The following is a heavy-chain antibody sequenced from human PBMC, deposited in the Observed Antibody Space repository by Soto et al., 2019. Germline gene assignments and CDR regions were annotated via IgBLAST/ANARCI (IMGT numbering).Heavy chain of an antibody. CDR1: GYNFISSE. D-gene: IGHD4-17*01. J-gene: IGHJ4*02. CDR3: ARHETLHGDYDY. CDR2: MNPHTGET. V-gene: IGHV1-8*02. Sequence: ASVKVSCKTSGYNFISSEISWVRQAPGQGLELMGWMNPHTGETDATRKFQGRLTMTRNISINTAYLELSSLTSEDTAVYYCARHETLHGDYDYWGQGTLVTVSS.